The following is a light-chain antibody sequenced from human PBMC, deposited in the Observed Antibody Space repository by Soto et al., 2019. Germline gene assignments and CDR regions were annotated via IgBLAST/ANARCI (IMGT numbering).Light chain of an antibody. CDR1: QSVNFN. Sequence: EIVMTQSPATLSVAPGERATLSCRASQSVNFNLAWYQQKPGQAHRLLIYGAYTRATGFQARFSGFGSRTEFTLTIKSLQSEDFAVYYCKQYNNWPRTFGQGTKVDIK. CDR3: KQYNNWPRT. CDR2: GAY. J-gene: IGKJ1*01. V-gene: IGKV3-15*01.